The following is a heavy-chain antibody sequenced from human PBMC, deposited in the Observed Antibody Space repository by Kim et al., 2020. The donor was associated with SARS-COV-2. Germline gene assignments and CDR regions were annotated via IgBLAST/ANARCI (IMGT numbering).Heavy chain of an antibody. CDR2: MKPDGSEE. V-gene: IGHV3-7*04. Sequence: GGSLRLSCAASGFTFSDYWMSWLRQTPGKGLEWVANMKPDGSEEYYVDSVKGRFTISRDNGKNSLFLQMNSLRAEDTAVYYCAGDWGYFDYWGQGILVTVSS. D-gene: IGHD7-27*01. J-gene: IGHJ4*02. CDR1: GFTFSDYW. CDR3: AGDWGYFDY.